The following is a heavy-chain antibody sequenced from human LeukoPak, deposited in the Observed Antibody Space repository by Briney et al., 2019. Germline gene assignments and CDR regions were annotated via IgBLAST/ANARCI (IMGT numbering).Heavy chain of an antibody. CDR1: GGSISSGGYY. D-gene: IGHD3-3*01. CDR2: IYYSGST. J-gene: IGHJ6*02. Sequence: PSETLSLTCTVSGGSISSGGYYWSWIRQPPGKGLEWIGYIYYSGSTNYNPSLKSRVTISVDTSKNQFSLKLSSVTAADTAVYYCASGITIDQGYGMDVWGQGTTVTVSS. CDR3: ASGITIDQGYGMDV. V-gene: IGHV4-61*08.